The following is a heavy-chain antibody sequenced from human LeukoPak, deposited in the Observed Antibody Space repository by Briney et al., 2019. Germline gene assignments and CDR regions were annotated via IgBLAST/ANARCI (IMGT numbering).Heavy chain of an antibody. CDR1: GGTFSSYA. CDR3: ARVVGYYDSSGCLTDWYFDL. J-gene: IGHJ2*01. Sequence: ASVKVSCKASGGTFSSYAISWVRQAPGQGLEWMGGIIPIFGTANYAQKFQGRVTITADESTSTAYMELSSLRSEDTAVYYCARVVGYYDSSGCLTDWYFDLWGRGTLVTVSS. CDR2: IIPIFGTA. D-gene: IGHD3-22*01. V-gene: IGHV1-69*13.